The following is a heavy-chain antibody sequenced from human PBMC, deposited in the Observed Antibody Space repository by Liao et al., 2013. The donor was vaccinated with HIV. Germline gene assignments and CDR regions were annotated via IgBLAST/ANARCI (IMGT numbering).Heavy chain of an antibody. V-gene: IGHV4-34*02. CDR1: GGSFSGYH. J-gene: IGHJ4*02. D-gene: IGHD6-19*01. CDR3: ARGPPEAVAGTRYYNY. CDR2: INHSGST. Sequence: QVQLQQWGAGLLKPSETLSLTCAVSGGSFSGYHWNWIRQSPEKGLEWIGEINHSGSTNYNPSLKSRVTISVDTSKSQFSLKLSSVTAADTAVYYCARGPPEAVAGTRYYNYWGQGNLVTVSS.